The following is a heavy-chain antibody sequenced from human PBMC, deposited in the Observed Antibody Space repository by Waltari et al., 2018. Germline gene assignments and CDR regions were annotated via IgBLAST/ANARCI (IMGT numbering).Heavy chain of an antibody. V-gene: IGHV4-38-2*01. CDR1: GYSISSGYY. J-gene: IGHJ4*02. CDR3: ARRVSTGWQYNYFDY. D-gene: IGHD6-25*01. CDR2: MHHSGTT. Sequence: QVQLQESGPGLEKPSETLSLTCAVSGYSISSGYYWSWNRQPPGEGLEWIGCMHHSGTTYYNPSLKGRVTISVDTSKNQFSLKLSSVTAADTAVYYCARRVSTGWQYNYFDYWGQGTPVTVSS.